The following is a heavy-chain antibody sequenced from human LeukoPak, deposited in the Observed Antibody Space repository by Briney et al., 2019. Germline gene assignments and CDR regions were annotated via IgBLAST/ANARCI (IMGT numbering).Heavy chain of an antibody. CDR2: IYPGDSDT. J-gene: IGHJ5*02. CDR1: GYSFTSYW. Sequence: GESLKISCKSSGYSFTSYWIGWVRQMPGKGLEWMGIIYPGDSDTRYSPSFQGQVTISADKSIGTAYLQWSSLKASDTAMYYCGRRRRRLGYGSGSYPSNWFDPWGQGTLVTVSS. CDR3: GRRRRRLGYGSGSYPSNWFDP. D-gene: IGHD3-10*01. V-gene: IGHV5-51*01.